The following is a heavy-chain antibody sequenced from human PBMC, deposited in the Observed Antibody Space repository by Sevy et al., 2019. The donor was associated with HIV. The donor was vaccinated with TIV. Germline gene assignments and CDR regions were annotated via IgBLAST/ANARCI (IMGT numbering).Heavy chain of an antibody. CDR1: GFTFRTFA. Sequence: GGSLRLSCAASGFTFRTFAMSWVRQAPGKGLQWVSSISDTGTSTYYADSVEGRFTISIDNSKKTLYLQMNSLRAEDTALYYCAKYAGDFPHFDYWGQGTLVTVSS. D-gene: IGHD7-27*01. CDR3: AKYAGDFPHFDY. CDR2: ISDTGTST. J-gene: IGHJ4*02. V-gene: IGHV3-23*01.